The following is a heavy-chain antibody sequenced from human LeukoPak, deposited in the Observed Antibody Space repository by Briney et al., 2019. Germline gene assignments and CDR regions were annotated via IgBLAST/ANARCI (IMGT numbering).Heavy chain of an antibody. CDR1: GASISSHY. V-gene: IGHV4-59*11. Sequence: SETLSLTCTVSGASISSHYWSWIRQPPGKGLEWIGYISYSGSTNYNPSLKSRVTLSVDTSKNQISLRLSSVTAADTAVYYCTRDGGVAVTPLDFDYWGQGTLVTVSS. CDR3: TRDGGVAVTPLDFDY. J-gene: IGHJ4*02. D-gene: IGHD6-19*01. CDR2: ISYSGST.